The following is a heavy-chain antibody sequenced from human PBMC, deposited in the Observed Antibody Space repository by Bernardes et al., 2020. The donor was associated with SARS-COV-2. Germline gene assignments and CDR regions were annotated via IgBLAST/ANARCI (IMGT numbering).Heavy chain of an antibody. CDR3: ARLSGWNYFDS. CDR1: GASMSSSNSY. Sequence: SETLSLTCTISGASMSSSNSYWGWIRQTPGKGLECIGSFGSNYYSGSTYYNPSLKSRVTMSVDTSKDQFSLQLSSMSAADTGVYHCARLSGWNYFDSWGPGTRVTVSS. V-gene: IGHV4-39*01. CDR2: FGSNYYSGST. J-gene: IGHJ4*02. D-gene: IGHD6-19*01.